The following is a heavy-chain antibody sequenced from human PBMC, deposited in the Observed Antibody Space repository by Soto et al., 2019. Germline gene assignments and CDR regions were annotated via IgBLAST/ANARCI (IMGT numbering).Heavy chain of an antibody. D-gene: IGHD3-3*01. Sequence: TLSLTCTVSGGSISSGGYYWSWIRQHPGKGLEWIGYIYYSGSTYYNPSLKSRVTISVDTSKNQFSLKLSSVTAADTAVYYCARGVINDFWSCYSTHNWFDPWGQGTLVTVSS. CDR1: GGSISSGGYY. J-gene: IGHJ5*02. CDR3: ARGVINDFWSCYSTHNWFDP. CDR2: IYYSGST. V-gene: IGHV4-31*02.